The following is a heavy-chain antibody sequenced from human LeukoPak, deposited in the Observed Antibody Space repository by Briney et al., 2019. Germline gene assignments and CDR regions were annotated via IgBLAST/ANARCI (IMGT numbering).Heavy chain of an antibody. Sequence: TTSETLSLTCTVSGGSISSYYWSWIRQPPGKGLEWIGYIYYSGSTNYNPSLKSRVTISVDTSKNQFSLKLSSVTAADTAVYYCARVAVGNLVNWFDPWGQGTLVTVSS. V-gene: IGHV4-59*01. CDR3: ARVAVGNLVNWFDP. CDR1: GGSISSYY. CDR2: IYYSGST. J-gene: IGHJ5*02. D-gene: IGHD1-14*01.